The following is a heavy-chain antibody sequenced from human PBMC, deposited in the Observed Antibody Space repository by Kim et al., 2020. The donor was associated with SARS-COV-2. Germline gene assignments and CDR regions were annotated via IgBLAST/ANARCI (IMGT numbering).Heavy chain of an antibody. CDR3: AKDIDGGYYYYMDV. Sequence: DSVKGRFTISRDNINNSLYLQMNSLRTEDTALYYCAKDIDGGYYYYMDVWGKGTTVTVSS. J-gene: IGHJ6*03. V-gene: IGHV3-43*01. D-gene: IGHD3-10*01.